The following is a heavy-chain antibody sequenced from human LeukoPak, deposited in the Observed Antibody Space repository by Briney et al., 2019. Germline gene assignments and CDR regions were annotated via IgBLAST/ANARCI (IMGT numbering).Heavy chain of an antibody. CDR3: ARHVWLQPFDY. CDR2: IYCSGST. D-gene: IGHD3-9*01. V-gene: IGHV4-59*08. J-gene: IGHJ4*02. Sequence: PSETLSLTCSVSGGSMNSYYWSWSRQSPGKGLEWIGYIYCSGSTNYNPSLKSRVTISVDTSKNQFSLKLSSVTAADTAVYYCARHVWLQPFDYWGQGTLVTVSS. CDR1: GGSMNSYY.